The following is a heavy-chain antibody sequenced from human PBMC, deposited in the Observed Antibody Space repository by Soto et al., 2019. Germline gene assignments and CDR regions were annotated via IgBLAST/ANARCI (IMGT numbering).Heavy chain of an antibody. Sequence: QLQLQESGPGLVKPSETLSLTCTVSGGSISSSSYYWGWVRQPPGKGLEWIGSIYYSGSTYYNPSLKKRDTISVDKSKNQFSLKLSAVTAADTAVYYCASLKYYGSGSYIDYWGQGTLVTVSS. CDR1: GGSISSSSYY. D-gene: IGHD3-10*01. CDR2: IYYSGST. CDR3: ASLKYYGSGSYIDY. J-gene: IGHJ4*02. V-gene: IGHV4-39*01.